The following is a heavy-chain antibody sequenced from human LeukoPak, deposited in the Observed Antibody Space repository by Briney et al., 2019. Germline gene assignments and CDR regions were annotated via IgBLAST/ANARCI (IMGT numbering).Heavy chain of an antibody. CDR3: ARAYYYDSSGYFDY. Sequence: ASVKVSCKASGYTFTGYYTHWVRQAPGQGLEWMGWINPNSGGTNYAQKFQGRVTMTRDTSISTAYMELSRLRSDDTAVYYCARAYYYDSSGYFDYWGQGTLVTVSS. CDR1: GYTFTGYY. D-gene: IGHD3-22*01. CDR2: INPNSGGT. J-gene: IGHJ4*02. V-gene: IGHV1-2*02.